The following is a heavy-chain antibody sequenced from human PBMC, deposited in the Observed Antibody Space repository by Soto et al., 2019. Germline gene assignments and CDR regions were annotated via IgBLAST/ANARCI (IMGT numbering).Heavy chain of an antibody. CDR1: GFTFSDYY. CDR3: ARAPTSIAAAGTYDYYYGMDV. V-gene: IGHV3-11*01. D-gene: IGHD6-13*01. Sequence: QVQLVESGGGLVKPRGSLRLSCAASGFTFSDYYMSWIRQAPGKGLEWVSYISSSGSTIYYADSVKGRFTISRDNAKNSLYLQMNSLRAEYTAVYYCARAPTSIAAAGTYDYYYGMDVWGQGTTVTVSS. CDR2: ISSSGSTI. J-gene: IGHJ6*02.